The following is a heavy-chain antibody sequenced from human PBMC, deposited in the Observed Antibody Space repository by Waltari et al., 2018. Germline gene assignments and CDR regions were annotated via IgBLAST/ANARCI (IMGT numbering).Heavy chain of an antibody. CDR1: GFTVSSNY. CDR2: IYSGGST. V-gene: IGHV3-53*01. CDR3: ARAFYDYIWGSLGY. J-gene: IGHJ4*02. Sequence: EVQLVESGGVLIQPGGSLRLSCAASGFTVSSNYMSWVRQAPGKGLEWVSVIYSGGSTYYADSVKGRFTISRDNSKNTLYLQMNSLRAEDTAVYYCARAFYDYIWGSLGYWGQGTLVTVSS. D-gene: IGHD3-16*01.